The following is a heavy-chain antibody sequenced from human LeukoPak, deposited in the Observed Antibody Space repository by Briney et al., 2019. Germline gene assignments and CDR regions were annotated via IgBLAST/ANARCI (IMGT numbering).Heavy chain of an antibody. V-gene: IGHV3-21*01. CDR3: ATIPPTVAGTIFY. D-gene: IGHD6-19*01. CDR1: GFTFSSYS. J-gene: IGHJ4*02. Sequence: PGGSLRLSCAASGFTFSSYSMNWVRQAPGKGLEWVSSISSSSSYIYYADSVKGRFTISRDNAKNSLHLQMNSLRAEDTAVYYCATIPPTVAGTIFYWGQGTLVTVSS. CDR2: ISSSSSYI.